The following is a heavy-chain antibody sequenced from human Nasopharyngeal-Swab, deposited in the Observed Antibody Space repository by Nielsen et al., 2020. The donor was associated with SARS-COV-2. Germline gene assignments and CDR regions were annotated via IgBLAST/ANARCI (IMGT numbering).Heavy chain of an antibody. CDR3: ARAAIDQHFDL. J-gene: IGHJ4*02. D-gene: IGHD5-24*01. Sequence: ASVKVSCKASGYTFANYGVSWVRQAPRQGLEWMGIINPSGTSTTHAQRFQGRVTMTRDTSTSTVHMELSSLRSGDTAVYYCARAAIDQHFDLWGPGTLVTVSS. CDR1: GYTFANYG. V-gene: IGHV1-46*01. CDR2: INPSGTST.